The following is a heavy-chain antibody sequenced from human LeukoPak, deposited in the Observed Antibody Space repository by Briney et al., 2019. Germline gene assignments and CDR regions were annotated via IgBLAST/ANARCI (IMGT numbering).Heavy chain of an antibody. Sequence: ASVKVSCKASGYAFTTYDINWVRQATGQGLEWLGWMNPNSGNTGYAQKFQGRVSMTRDTSISTAYMELSSLRSEDTAVYYCARNVASTGDFVYWGQGTLVTVSS. CDR1: GYAFTTYD. J-gene: IGHJ4*02. CDR3: ARNVASTGDFVY. V-gene: IGHV1-8*01. CDR2: MNPNSGNT. D-gene: IGHD2-21*01.